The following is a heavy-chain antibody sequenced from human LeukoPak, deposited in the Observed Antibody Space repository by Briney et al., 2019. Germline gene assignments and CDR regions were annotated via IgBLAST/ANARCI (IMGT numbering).Heavy chain of an antibody. CDR1: GFTFSSFG. CDR2: ISSSSATI. D-gene: IGHD5-12*01. J-gene: IGHJ3*02. CDR3: ARDSGYSAYGPDAFDI. V-gene: IGHV3-48*01. Sequence: GGSLRLSCAASGFTFSSFGMNWVRQAPGKGLEWVSHISSSSATIYYADSVKGRFTLSRDNAKKSLYLQMNGLRAEDTATYYCARDSGYSAYGPDAFDIWGQGTLVTVSS.